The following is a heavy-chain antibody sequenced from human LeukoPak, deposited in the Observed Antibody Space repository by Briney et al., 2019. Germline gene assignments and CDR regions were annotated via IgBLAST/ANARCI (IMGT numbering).Heavy chain of an antibody. Sequence: SVKVSCKASGGTFSSYAISWVRQAPGQGLEWMGGIIPILGSANYAQKFQGRVTITADEFTSTAYMELSSLRSEDTAVYYCAREGEGWGDYFRYFQHWGQGTLVTVSS. CDR1: GGTFSSYA. D-gene: IGHD2/OR15-2a*01. CDR2: IIPILGSA. V-gene: IGHV1-69*13. CDR3: AREGEGWGDYFRYFQH. J-gene: IGHJ1*01.